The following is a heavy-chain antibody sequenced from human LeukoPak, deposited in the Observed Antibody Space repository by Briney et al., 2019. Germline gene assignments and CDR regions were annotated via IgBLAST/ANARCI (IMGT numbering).Heavy chain of an antibody. J-gene: IGHJ3*02. V-gene: IGHV4-30-2*01. CDR2: IYHSGST. CDR3: ASPKENDYGDYAGVGAFDI. D-gene: IGHD4-17*01. CDR1: GGSISSGGYS. Sequence: SETLSLTCAVSGGSISSGGYSWSWIRQPPGKGLEWIGYIYHSGSTYYNPSLKSRVTISVDRSKNQFSLKLSSVTAADTAVYYCASPKENDYGDYAGVGAFDIWGQGTMVTVSS.